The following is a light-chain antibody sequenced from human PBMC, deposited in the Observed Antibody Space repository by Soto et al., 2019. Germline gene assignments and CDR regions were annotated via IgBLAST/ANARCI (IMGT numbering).Light chain of an antibody. V-gene: IGKV3-20*01. Sequence: IEFTHSPRTLSTSPAYRSALSCRASQSVSSSYLAWYQQKPGQAPRLLIYGASSRATGIPDRFSGSGSGTDFTLTISRLEPEDFAVYYCQQYGRSLNLGGGSKVAIK. CDR3: QQYGRSLN. CDR1: QSVSSSY. J-gene: IGKJ4*01. CDR2: GAS.